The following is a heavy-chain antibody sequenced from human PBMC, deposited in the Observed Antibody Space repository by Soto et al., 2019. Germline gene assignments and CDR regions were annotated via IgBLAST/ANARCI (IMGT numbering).Heavy chain of an antibody. CDR2: IYTSGST. D-gene: IGHD3-3*01. CDR3: ARDLKIFGGGGIDP. CDR1: GGSISSYY. V-gene: IGHV4-4*07. J-gene: IGHJ5*02. Sequence: PSETLSLTCTVSGGSISSYYWSWIRQPAGKGLEWIGRIYTSGSTNYNPSLKSRVTMSVDTSKNQFSLKLGSVTAADTAVYYCARDLKIFGGGGIDPWGQGTLVTVSS.